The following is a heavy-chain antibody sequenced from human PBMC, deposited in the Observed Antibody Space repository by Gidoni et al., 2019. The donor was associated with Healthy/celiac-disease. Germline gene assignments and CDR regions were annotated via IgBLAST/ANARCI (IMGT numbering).Heavy chain of an antibody. CDR2: ST. J-gene: IGHJ4*02. V-gene: IGHV4-34*01. D-gene: IGHD6-13*01. CDR3: ARVKGSSWEEPRGEGIDY. Sequence: STNYNPSLKSRVTISVDTSKNQFSLKLSSVTAADTAVYYCARVKGSSWEEPRGEGIDYWGQGTLVTVSS.